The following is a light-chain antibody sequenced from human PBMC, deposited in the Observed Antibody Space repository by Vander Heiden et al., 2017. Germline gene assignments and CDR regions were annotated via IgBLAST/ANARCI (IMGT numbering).Light chain of an antibody. CDR1: QTISSW. Sequence: DTEMTQFPSTLSASVADIVTITCLASQTISSWLPCYQQKAGKAPKLLIYKASSLESGVPSRFSGSISATEFTLTISSLQPDDFATYSCQHENSSSRTFGQGTKVEIK. CDR2: KAS. J-gene: IGKJ1*01. CDR3: QHENSSSRT. V-gene: IGKV1-5*03.